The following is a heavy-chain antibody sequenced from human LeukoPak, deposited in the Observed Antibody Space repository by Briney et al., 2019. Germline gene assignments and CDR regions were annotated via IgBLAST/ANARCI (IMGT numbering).Heavy chain of an antibody. J-gene: IGHJ5*02. CDR2: INHSGST. CDR1: GGSFSGYY. Sequence: SETLSLTCAVYGGSFSGYYWSWIRQPPGKGLEWIGEINHSGSTNYNPSLKSRVTISVDTSKNQFSLKLSSVTAADTAVYYCARGKDFRYCSGGSCYRRWFDPWGQGTLVTVSS. CDR3: ARGKDFRYCSGGSCYRRWFDP. D-gene: IGHD2-15*01. V-gene: IGHV4-34*01.